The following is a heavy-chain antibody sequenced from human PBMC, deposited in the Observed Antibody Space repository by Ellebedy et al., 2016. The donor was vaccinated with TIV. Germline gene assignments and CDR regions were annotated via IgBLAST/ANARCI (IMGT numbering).Heavy chain of an antibody. J-gene: IGHJ3*02. Sequence: PGGSLRLSCAASGFTLSTSYMSWVRQAPGKGLEWVSVLYTGGTTHYAASVRGRFTISRDNSKNTLYLHMNNLRAEDTAVYFCAKGEVVTTIAAFDIWGQGTMVTVSS. V-gene: IGHV3-53*01. CDR1: GFTLSTSY. CDR2: LYTGGTT. CDR3: AKGEVVTTIAAFDI. D-gene: IGHD2-21*02.